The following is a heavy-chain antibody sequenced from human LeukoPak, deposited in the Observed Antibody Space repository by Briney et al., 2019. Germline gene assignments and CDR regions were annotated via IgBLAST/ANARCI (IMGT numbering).Heavy chain of an antibody. CDR3: ARDGIAVAGMDY. J-gene: IGHJ4*02. CDR1: GFTFSDYW. V-gene: IGHV3-7*01. D-gene: IGHD6-19*01. CDR2: IKQDGSGK. Sequence: GGSLRLSCAASGFTFSDYWMSWVRQAPGKGLEWVANIKQDGSGKYYVDSVRGRFTISRDNAKNSLYLQMNSLRAEDTAVYYCARDGIAVAGMDYWGQGTLVTVSS.